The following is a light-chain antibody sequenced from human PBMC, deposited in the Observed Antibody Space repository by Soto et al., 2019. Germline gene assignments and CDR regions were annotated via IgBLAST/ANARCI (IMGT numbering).Light chain of an antibody. J-gene: IGKJ5*01. CDR3: QKRHVCPIA. CDR2: DAY. Sequence: SCRVSQSVTGNLAWYQQKPGQAPRLLIYDAYNRATGIPPRCSGSGSATVLTITFTNLAPQAPAVFYCQKRHVCPIAVGQGTRLEIK. CDR1: QSVTGN. V-gene: IGKV3-11*01.